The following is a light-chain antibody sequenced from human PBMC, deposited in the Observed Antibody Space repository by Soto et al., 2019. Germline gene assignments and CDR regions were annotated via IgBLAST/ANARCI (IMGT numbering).Light chain of an antibody. J-gene: IGLJ1*01. V-gene: IGLV1-40*01. CDR1: SSNIGAGYD. CDR2: ANS. Sequence: QCLLPQPPSVSWARGQRFTIACSVSSSNIGAGYDVHWYQQLPGTAPKLLISANSNRPSGVPDRFSGSKSGTSASLAITGLQAEDEAEYYCQSYDGSLGGFYVFGTGTKVTVL. CDR3: QSYDGSLGGFYV.